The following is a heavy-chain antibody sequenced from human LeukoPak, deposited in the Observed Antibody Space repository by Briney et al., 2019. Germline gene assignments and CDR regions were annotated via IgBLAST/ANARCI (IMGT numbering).Heavy chain of an antibody. CDR3: ARRIVVVVAATYIDY. V-gene: IGHV4-34*01. J-gene: IGHJ4*02. CDR1: GGSFSGYY. D-gene: IGHD2-15*01. Sequence: SETLSFTCAVYGGSFSGYYWSWIRQPPGKGLEWIGEIKHSGSTNYNPSLKSRVTISVDTSKNQFSLKLSSVTAADKAVYYCARRIVVVVAATYIDYWGKGTLVTVSS. CDR2: IKHSGST.